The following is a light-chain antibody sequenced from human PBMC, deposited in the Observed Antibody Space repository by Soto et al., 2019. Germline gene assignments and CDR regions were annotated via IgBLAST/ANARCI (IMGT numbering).Light chain of an antibody. J-gene: IGKJ4*01. V-gene: IGKV3-20*01. Sequence: PGERATLSCRASQSVGRNYLAWYQQKPGQAPRLLIFDASRRATGIPDKFSGSESGTDFTLTITRLEPEDFAVYYCQQYASSPLTFGGGTKVEIK. CDR3: QQYASSPLT. CDR1: QSVGRNY. CDR2: DAS.